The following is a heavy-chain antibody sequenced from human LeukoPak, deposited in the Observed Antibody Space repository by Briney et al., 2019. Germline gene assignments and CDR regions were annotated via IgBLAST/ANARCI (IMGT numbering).Heavy chain of an antibody. CDR1: GFTFSSYA. CDR2: ISSNGGST. D-gene: IGHD2-21*02. CDR3: ARSFYCGGDCYYSIDY. J-gene: IGHJ4*02. V-gene: IGHV3-64*01. Sequence: GGSLRLSCAASGFTFSSYAMHWVRQAPGKGLEYVSAISSNGGSTYYANSVKGRFTISRDNSKNTLYLQMGSLRAEDMAVYYCARSFYCGGDCYYSIDYWGQGTLVTVSS.